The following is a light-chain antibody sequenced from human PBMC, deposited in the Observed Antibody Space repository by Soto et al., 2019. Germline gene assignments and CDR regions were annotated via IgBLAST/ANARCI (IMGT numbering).Light chain of an antibody. CDR2: GAS. V-gene: IGKV3-20*01. Sequence: EIVFTQSPGTLSLSPGERATLSCRASQSVDSNYFAGYQQKPCQGPRLLMYGASSRDSGIPDRFSGSGSGTDFTLTISRLEPADFAVYYCQQYDISPRTFGQGTKVEIK. CDR1: QSVDSNY. J-gene: IGKJ1*01. CDR3: QQYDISPRT.